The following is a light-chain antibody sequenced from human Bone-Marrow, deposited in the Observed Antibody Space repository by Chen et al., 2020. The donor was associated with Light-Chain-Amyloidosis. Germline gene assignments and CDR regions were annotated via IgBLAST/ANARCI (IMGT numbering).Light chain of an antibody. V-gene: IGKV3-11*01. CDR1: QSVSSY. CDR2: DAS. J-gene: IGKJ1*01. Sequence: EIVLTQSPGTLSLSPGERATLSCRASQSVSSYLAWYQQKPGQAPRLLIYDASNRATGIPARFSGSGSGTDFTLTISSLEPEDFALYYCHQRINWPRTFGQGTKVEIK. CDR3: HQRINWPRT.